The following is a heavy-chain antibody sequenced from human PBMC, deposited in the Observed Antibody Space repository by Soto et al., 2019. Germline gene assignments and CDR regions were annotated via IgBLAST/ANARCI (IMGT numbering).Heavy chain of an antibody. Sequence: QVQLQESGPGLVKPSGTLSLTCAVSGGSISSSNWWSWVRQPPGKGLEWIGEIYHSGSTNYNQSLKSRVTISVHKSKTQFSLKLSSVTAADTAVYYCASVRGGYYYATHVWGQGTTVTVSS. CDR3: ASVRGGYYYATHV. J-gene: IGHJ6*02. D-gene: IGHD3-10*02. CDR2: IYHSGST. CDR1: GGSISSSNW. V-gene: IGHV4-4*02.